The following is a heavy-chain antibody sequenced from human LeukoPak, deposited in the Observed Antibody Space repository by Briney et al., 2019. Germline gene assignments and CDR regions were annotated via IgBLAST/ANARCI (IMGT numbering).Heavy chain of an antibody. CDR3: ARGSGYYFPFDS. CDR2: ISGSGGST. Sequence: QAGGSLRLSCAASGFTFSSYAMSWVRQAPGKGLEWVSAISGSGGSTYYADSVKGRFTISRDNSKNTLYLQMNSLRAEDTAVYYCARGSGYYFPFDSWGQGTLVTVSS. J-gene: IGHJ4*02. V-gene: IGHV3-23*01. D-gene: IGHD3-22*01. CDR1: GFTFSSYA.